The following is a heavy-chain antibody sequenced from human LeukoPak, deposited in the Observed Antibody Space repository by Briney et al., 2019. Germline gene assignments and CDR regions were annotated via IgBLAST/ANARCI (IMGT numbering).Heavy chain of an antibody. J-gene: IGHJ6*02. V-gene: IGHV3-33*01. CDR1: GFTFNTYG. CDR3: ARIGCTGSNCRQYYYYGMDV. Sequence: PGRSLRLSCAASGFTFNTYGMNWVRQAPGKGLEWVAVIWYDGSNKYYADSVKGRFTISRDNSKNTLYLQMNSLRAEDTAMYYCARIGCTGSNCRQYYYYGMDVWGQGTTVTVSS. CDR2: IWYDGSNK. D-gene: IGHD2-8*02.